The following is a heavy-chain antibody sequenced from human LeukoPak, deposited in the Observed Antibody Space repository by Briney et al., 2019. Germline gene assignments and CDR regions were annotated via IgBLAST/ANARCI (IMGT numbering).Heavy chain of an antibody. CDR1: GYTFTSYY. V-gene: IGHV1-46*01. CDR3: ARESGWYDY. J-gene: IGHJ4*02. CDR2: INPSGGST. D-gene: IGHD6-19*01. Sequence: ASVKVSCKASGYTFTSYYIHWVRQAPGQGLEWMGIINPSGGSTNYAQKFQGRVTMTRDTSTSTVYMEVSSLRSEDTAVYYCARESGWYDYWGQGTLVTVSS.